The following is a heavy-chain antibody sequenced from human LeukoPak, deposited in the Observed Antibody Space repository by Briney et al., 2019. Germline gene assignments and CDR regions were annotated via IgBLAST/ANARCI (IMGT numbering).Heavy chain of an antibody. CDR1: GFTFSSYS. J-gene: IGHJ6*03. Sequence: GGSLKLSCAASGFTFSSYSMSWVRQAPGKGLEWVSSISSSSSYIYYADSVKGRFTISRDNAKNSLYLQMNSLRAEDTAVYYCARAVGATRVIDYYYYYMDVWGKGTTVTVSS. CDR3: ARAVGATRVIDYYYYYMDV. D-gene: IGHD1-26*01. CDR2: ISSSSSYI. V-gene: IGHV3-21*01.